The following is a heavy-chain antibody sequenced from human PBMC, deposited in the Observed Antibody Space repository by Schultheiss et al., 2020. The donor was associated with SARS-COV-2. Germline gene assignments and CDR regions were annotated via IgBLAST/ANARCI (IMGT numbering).Heavy chain of an antibody. CDR1: VGSFSGYY. Sequence: SETLSLTCAVYVGSFSGYYWSWIRQPPGKGLEWIGEINHSGSTNYNPSLKSRVTISVDTSKNQFSLKLSSVTAADTAVYYCARDDYSHWFDPWGQGTLVTVSS. V-gene: IGHV4-34*01. CDR3: ARDDYSHWFDP. CDR2: INHSGST. D-gene: IGHD4-11*01. J-gene: IGHJ5*02.